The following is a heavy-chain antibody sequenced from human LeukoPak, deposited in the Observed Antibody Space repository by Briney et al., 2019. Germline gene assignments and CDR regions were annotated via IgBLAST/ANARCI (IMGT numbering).Heavy chain of an antibody. CDR1: GFSLRTSGVG. CDR3: AHRGPGGLYVLFDY. CDR2: IYWDDDK. J-gene: IGHJ4*02. V-gene: IGHV2-5*02. D-gene: IGHD2-2*02. Sequence: SGPTLLHPPQTLTLTCTFSGFSLRTSGVGVGWIRQPPVKALEWLALIYWDDDKRYSPSLKSRLTITKDTSKNQVVLTMTNMDPVDTATYYCAHRGPGGLYVLFDYWGQGTLVTVSS.